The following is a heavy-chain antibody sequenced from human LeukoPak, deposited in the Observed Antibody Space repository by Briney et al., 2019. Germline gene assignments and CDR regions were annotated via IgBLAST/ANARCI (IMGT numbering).Heavy chain of an antibody. CDR3: AREIERGVAAIDY. CDR2: ISYDGSNK. V-gene: IGHV3-30*04. D-gene: IGHD6-13*01. Sequence: PGGSLRLSCAASGFTFSSYAMDWVRQAPGKGLEWGAVISYDGSNKYYADSVKGRFTSYRDNSKNTLYLQMNSLRAEDTAVYYCAREIERGVAAIDYWGQGPLVTVSS. CDR1: GFTFSSYA. J-gene: IGHJ4*02.